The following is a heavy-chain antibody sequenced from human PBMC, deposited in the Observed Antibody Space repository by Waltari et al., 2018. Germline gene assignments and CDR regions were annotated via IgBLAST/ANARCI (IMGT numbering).Heavy chain of an antibody. V-gene: IGHV5-51*01. CDR2: VRPDNSDT. Sequence: QLVQSGTEVKKPGESLKISCQTSGYSFNNYWIGCVLQMPGKGREWMGIVRPDNSDTRYSPSFRGQVTISADKSISIAYLQWSSLKASDTAIYYCARHTEDDNGDDWGQGTLVTVSS. CDR1: GYSFNNYW. J-gene: IGHJ4*02. D-gene: IGHD1-1*01. CDR3: ARHTEDDNGDD.